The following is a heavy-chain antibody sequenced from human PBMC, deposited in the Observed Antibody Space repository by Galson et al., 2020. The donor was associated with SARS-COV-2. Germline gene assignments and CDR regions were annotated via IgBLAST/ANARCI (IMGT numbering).Heavy chain of an antibody. J-gene: IGHJ4*02. V-gene: IGHV5-51*01. CDR1: GYSFSSFW. CDR2: IYPGDSDT. CDR3: TRLAAHCSGDDCYSFFDS. Sequence: GESLKISCEGSGYSFSSFWIAWVRQFPGKGLEWMAIIYPGDSDTKYSPSFQGQVTISADRSINTAYLQWNSLKTSDTAIYFCTRLAAHCSGDDCYSFFDSWGQGTPVIVSP. D-gene: IGHD2-15*01.